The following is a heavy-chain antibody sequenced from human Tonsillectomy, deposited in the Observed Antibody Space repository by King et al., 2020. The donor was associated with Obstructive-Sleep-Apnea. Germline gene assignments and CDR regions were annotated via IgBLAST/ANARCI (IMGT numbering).Heavy chain of an antibody. J-gene: IGHJ6*02. CDR3: ARTVAAAPDYYYYYGMDV. CDR1: GFTFSSYD. CDR2: IGTAGDT. V-gene: IGHV3-13*04. D-gene: IGHD6-13*01. Sequence: VQLVESGGGLVQPGGSLRLSCAASGFTFSSYDMHWVRQATGKGLEWVSAIGTAGDTYYPGSGKGRFTISRENAKNSLYLPMNSLRAGETAVYYCARTVAAAPDYYYYYGMDVWGQGTTVTVSS.